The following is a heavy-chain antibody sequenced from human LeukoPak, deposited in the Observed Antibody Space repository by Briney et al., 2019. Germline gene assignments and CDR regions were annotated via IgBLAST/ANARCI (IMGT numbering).Heavy chain of an antibody. CDR3: ARVVRGTVAGTTEGFDP. D-gene: IGHD6-19*01. CDR1: SGSFSGYY. J-gene: IGHJ5*02. CDR2: VNHSGST. V-gene: IGHV4-34*01. Sequence: ASETLSLTCAVYSGSFSGYYWSWIRQTPGKGLEWIGEVNHSGSTNYNPSLKSRVTISVDTSKNQLSLKLSSVTAADTSLYFCARVVRGTVAGTTEGFDPWGQGTLVTVSS.